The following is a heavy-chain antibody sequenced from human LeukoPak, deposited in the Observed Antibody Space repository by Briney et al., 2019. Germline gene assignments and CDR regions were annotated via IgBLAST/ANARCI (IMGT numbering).Heavy chain of an antibody. Sequence: SETLSLTCTISGGSISSYYWSWIRQPPGKGLEWIGYIYYSGSTNYSPSLKSRVTISVDTSKNQFSLKLSSVTATDTAVYYCARGGPYCSGGGCYSRTSNWFDPWGQGTLVTVSS. CDR2: IYYSGST. V-gene: IGHV4-59*08. CDR1: GGSISSYY. CDR3: ARGGPYCSGGGCYSRTSNWFDP. D-gene: IGHD2-15*01. J-gene: IGHJ5*02.